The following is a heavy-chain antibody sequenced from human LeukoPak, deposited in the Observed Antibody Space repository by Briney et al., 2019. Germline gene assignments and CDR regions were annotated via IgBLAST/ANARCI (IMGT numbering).Heavy chain of an antibody. CDR1: GYTFTSYG. V-gene: IGHV1-18*01. J-gene: IGHJ4*02. Sequence: ASVKVSCKASGYTFTSYGISWVRQAPGQGLEWMGWISAYNGNTNYAQKFQGRVTTTRDMPTSTVYMELSSLRSEDTAVYYCARDSSSSPDFDYWGQGTLVTVSS. CDR2: ISAYNGNT. CDR3: ARDSSSSPDFDY. D-gene: IGHD6-6*01.